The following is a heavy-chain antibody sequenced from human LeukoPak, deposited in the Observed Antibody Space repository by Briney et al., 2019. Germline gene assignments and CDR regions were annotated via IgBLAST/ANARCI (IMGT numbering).Heavy chain of an antibody. Sequence: SETLSLTCTVSGGSISSGSYYWSWIRQPAGKGLEWIGRIYTSGSTNYNPSLKSRVTISVDTSKNQFSLKLSSVTAADTAVYYCARDRGTGTQVKHFDYWGQGTLVTVSS. J-gene: IGHJ4*02. D-gene: IGHD1-1*01. CDR2: IYTSGST. V-gene: IGHV4-61*02. CDR1: GGSISSGSYY. CDR3: ARDRGTGTQVKHFDY.